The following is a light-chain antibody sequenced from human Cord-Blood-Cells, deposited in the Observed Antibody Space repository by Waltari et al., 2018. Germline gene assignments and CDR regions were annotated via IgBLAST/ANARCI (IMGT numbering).Light chain of an antibody. CDR2: GAS. V-gene: IGKV3-20*01. J-gene: IGKJ4*01. CDR3: QQYGSSPLT. CDR1: QSVSSSY. Sequence: EIVLTQSPGTPSSSPAERATLTCRARQSVSSSYLAWYRQQPGQAPSLLIYGASSRSTGSLDRFSCSGCGADCTLSIHRLETEDFAVYCWQQYGSSPLTVGGGTKVEI.